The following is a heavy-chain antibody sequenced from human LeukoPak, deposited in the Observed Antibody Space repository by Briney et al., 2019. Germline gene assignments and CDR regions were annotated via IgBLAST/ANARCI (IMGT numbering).Heavy chain of an antibody. V-gene: IGHV1-69-2*01. CDR2: VDPEDGET. CDR1: GYTFTDYY. J-gene: IGHJ4*02. Sequence: ASVKISCKVSGYTFTDYYMHWVQQAPGKGLEWMGLVDPEDGETIYAEKFQGRVTITADTSTDTAYMELSSLRSEETAVYYCATAGDTAMVTRFDYWGQGTLVTVSS. CDR3: ATAGDTAMVTRFDY. D-gene: IGHD5-18*01.